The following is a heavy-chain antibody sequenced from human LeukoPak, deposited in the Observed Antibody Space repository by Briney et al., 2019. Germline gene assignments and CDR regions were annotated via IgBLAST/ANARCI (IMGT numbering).Heavy chain of an antibody. V-gene: IGHV1-46*01. D-gene: IGHD1-26*01. J-gene: IGHJ4*02. Sequence: GASVKVSCKASGYTFTSYYMHWVRQAPGQGLEWMGIINPSGGSTSYAQKFQGRVTMTRGTSTSTVYMELSSLRSEDTAVYYCAREIVSAWLRSGSYYAVDYWGQGTLVTVSS. CDR1: GYTFTSYY. CDR2: INPSGGST. CDR3: AREIVSAWLRSGSYYAVDY.